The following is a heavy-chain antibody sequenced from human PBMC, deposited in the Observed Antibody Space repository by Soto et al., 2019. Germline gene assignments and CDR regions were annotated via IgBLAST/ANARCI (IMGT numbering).Heavy chain of an antibody. CDR3: AKVIILRFSESQYYFDY. V-gene: IGHV3-23*01. CDR1: GFTFTSYA. D-gene: IGHD3-3*01. Sequence: GGSLRLSCSASGFTFTSYAMSWVRQAPGKGLEWVSTISASGGSTYYADSVKGRFTISRDNSKNTLYLQMNSLRAEDTAVYYSAKVIILRFSESQYYFDYWGQGTLVTVSS. CDR2: ISASGGST. J-gene: IGHJ4*02.